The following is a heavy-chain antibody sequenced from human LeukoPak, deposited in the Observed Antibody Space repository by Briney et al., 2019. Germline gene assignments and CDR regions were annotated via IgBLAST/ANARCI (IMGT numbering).Heavy chain of an antibody. CDR3: AKDKYDFWSGLADY. Sequence: GGSLRLSCAASGFTFDDYAMHWVRHAPGKGLEWVSGISWNSGSIGYADSVKGRFTISRDNAKNSLYLQMNSLRAEDTALYCCAKDKYDFWSGLADYWGQGTLVTVSS. D-gene: IGHD3-3*01. V-gene: IGHV3-9*01. CDR2: ISWNSGSI. CDR1: GFTFDDYA. J-gene: IGHJ4*02.